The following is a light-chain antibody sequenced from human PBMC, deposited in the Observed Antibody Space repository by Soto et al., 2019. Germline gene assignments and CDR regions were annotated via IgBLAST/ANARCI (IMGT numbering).Light chain of an antibody. CDR1: QSIRSY. CDR3: QHSHSTPRIT. J-gene: IGKJ5*01. V-gene: IGKV1-39*01. Sequence: DIQMTQSPSSLSAVVGDRVTITCRTSQSIRSYLNWYQQKSGKAPKLLISAASNLQSGVPYRFSGSGSGTDFTLTISSLQPEDVATYYCQHSHSTPRITFGQGTR. CDR2: AAS.